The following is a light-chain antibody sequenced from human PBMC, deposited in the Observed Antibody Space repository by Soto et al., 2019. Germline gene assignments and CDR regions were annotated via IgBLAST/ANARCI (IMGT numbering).Light chain of an antibody. Sequence: EIVMTQSPATLSVSPGERATLSCRAGQTIYSNVAWYQQKPGQAPRLLIYDASNRATGIPVRFSGTGSETDFTLTISSLEPEDFAIYYCQQRSKMPLTFGHGTKVDIK. J-gene: IGKJ1*01. CDR2: DAS. V-gene: IGKV3-11*01. CDR3: QQRSKMPLT. CDR1: QTIYSN.